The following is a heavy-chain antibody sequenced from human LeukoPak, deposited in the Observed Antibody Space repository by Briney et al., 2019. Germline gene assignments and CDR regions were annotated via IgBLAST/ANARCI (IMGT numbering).Heavy chain of an antibody. CDR2: INHSGST. CDR1: GGSFSGYY. J-gene: IGHJ4*02. CDR3: ARQTRSSIAARFDY. Sequence: KPSETLSLTCAVYGGSFSGYYWSWIRQPPGKGLEWIGEINHSGSTNYNPSLKSRVTISVDTSKNQFSLKLSSVTAADTAVYYCARQTRSSIAARFDYWGQGTLVTVSS. D-gene: IGHD6-6*01. V-gene: IGHV4-34*01.